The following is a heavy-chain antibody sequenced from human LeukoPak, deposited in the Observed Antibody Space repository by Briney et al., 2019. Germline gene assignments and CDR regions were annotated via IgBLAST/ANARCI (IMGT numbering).Heavy chain of an antibody. D-gene: IGHD1-26*01. V-gene: IGHV1-8*03. CDR2: INPNSGNT. J-gene: IGHJ4*02. CDR1: GYTFTGYY. CDR3: ARGRGSYYPFDY. Sequence: GASVKVSCKASGYTFTGYYMHWVRQAPGQGLEWMGWINPNSGNTGYAQKFQGRVTITRNTSISTAYMELSSLRSEDTAVYYCARGRGSYYPFDYWGQGTLVTVSS.